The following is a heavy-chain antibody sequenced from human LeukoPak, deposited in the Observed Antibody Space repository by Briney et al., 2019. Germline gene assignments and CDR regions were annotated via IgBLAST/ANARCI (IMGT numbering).Heavy chain of an antibody. CDR1: GYTFTSYG. V-gene: IGHV1-18*01. CDR2: ISGYNGNT. Sequence: ASVKVSCKASGYTFTSYGISWMRQAPGQGLEWMGWISGYNGNTNYVQKLQGRVAMTTDPSTSTIYMELRSLRVDDTALYYCARDNGHKGVDYWGQGTLVTVSS. D-gene: IGHD2-8*01. CDR3: ARDNGHKGVDY. J-gene: IGHJ4*02.